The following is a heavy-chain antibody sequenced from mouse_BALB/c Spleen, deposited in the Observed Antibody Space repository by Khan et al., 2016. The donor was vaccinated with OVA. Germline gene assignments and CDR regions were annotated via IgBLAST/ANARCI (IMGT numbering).Heavy chain of an antibody. CDR3: AGSNYRYAFAY. CDR1: GDSITSGY. V-gene: IGHV3-8*02. D-gene: IGHD2-14*01. J-gene: IGHJ3*01. Sequence: VQLQESGPSLVKPSQTLSLTCSVTGDSITSGYWSWIRKFPGNKLEYMGYMIYSGNTYYNPSLNSRISITRHTSKNQYYLQLNSVTTEDTAAYYYAGSNYRYAFAYWGQGTLVTVSA. CDR2: MIYSGNT.